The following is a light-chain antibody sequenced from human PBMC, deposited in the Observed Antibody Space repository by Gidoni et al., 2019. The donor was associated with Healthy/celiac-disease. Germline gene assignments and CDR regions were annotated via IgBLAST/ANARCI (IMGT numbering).Light chain of an antibody. CDR1: QSGSSSY. Sequence: EIVLPQSPGTLSLSPGERATLTCRASQSGSSSYLAWYQQNPGQAPRLLIYGASRRATGIPDRFSGSGSGTDFTLIISRLEHEDFAVYYCQQYGSSPWTFGQGTKVEIK. CDR2: GAS. V-gene: IGKV3-20*01. CDR3: QQYGSSPWT. J-gene: IGKJ1*01.